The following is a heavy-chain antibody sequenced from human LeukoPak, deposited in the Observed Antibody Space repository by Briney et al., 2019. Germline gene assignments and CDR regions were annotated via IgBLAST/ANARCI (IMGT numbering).Heavy chain of an antibody. CDR1: GGTFSSYA. D-gene: IGHD3-22*01. CDR3: ARDGPYYYDSSGYYSGDY. CDR2: IIPIFGTA. V-gene: IGHV1-69*13. J-gene: IGHJ4*02. Sequence: GASVKVSCKASGGTFSSYAISWGRQAPGHGLEWMGGIIPIFGTANYAQKFQGRVTITADESTSTAYMELSSLRSEDTAVYYCARDGPYYYDSSGYYSGDYWGQGTLVTVSS.